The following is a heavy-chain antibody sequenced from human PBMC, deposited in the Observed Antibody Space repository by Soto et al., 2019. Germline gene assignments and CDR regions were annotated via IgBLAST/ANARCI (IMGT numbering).Heavy chain of an antibody. V-gene: IGHV3-74*01. D-gene: IGHD2-8*01. CDR2: ITSHGSTT. J-gene: IGHJ3*02. CDR1: GFTFSSYW. CDR3: ARGNGHGFDI. Sequence: GGSLRLSCAASGFTFSSYWMHWVRQTPGKGLVWVSRITSHGSTTTYADSVKGRFTISRDNAKNTLYLQMNSLRAEDTDVYYCARGNGHGFDIWGQGTMVTVSS.